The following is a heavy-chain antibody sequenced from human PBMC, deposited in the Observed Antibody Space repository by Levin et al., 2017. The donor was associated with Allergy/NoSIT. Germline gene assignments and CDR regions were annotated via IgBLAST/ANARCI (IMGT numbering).Heavy chain of an antibody. CDR1: GFTFSNSW. V-gene: IGHV3-7*01. Sequence: GGSLRLSCAASGFTFSNSWMSWVRQAPGKGLEWVACIKQDGSEKYYVDSVKGRFTISRDNAKNSLYVQMNSLRAEDTAVYYCARDGFTWGSKFDLWGRGTLVTVSS. CDR2: IKQDGSEK. D-gene: IGHD7-27*01. CDR3: ARDGFTWGSKFDL. J-gene: IGHJ2*01.